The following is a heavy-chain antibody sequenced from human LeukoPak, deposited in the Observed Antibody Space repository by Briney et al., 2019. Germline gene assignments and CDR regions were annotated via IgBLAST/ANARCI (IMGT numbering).Heavy chain of an antibody. V-gene: IGHV4-59*01. Sequence: PSETLSLTCSVSGGSISIYYWSWVRQPPGKGLEWIGYIYNSGSTNYNPSLKSRVTISVDTSKNQFSLKLTSVTAADTAVYYCARSIVVVPYYYYGMDVWGQGTTVTVSS. CDR1: GGSISIYY. D-gene: IGHD3-22*01. CDR3: ARSIVVVPYYYYGMDV. J-gene: IGHJ6*02. CDR2: IYNSGST.